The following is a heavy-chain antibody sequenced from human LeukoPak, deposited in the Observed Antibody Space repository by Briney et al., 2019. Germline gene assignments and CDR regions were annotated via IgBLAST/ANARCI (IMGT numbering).Heavy chain of an antibody. V-gene: IGHV1-18*01. CDR3: ARVVAVAGTGDFDY. CDR2: ISAYNCNT. J-gene: IGHJ4*02. Sequence: ASVKVSCKASGYTFTSYGISWVRQAPGQGLEWMGWISAYNCNTNYAQKLQGRVTMTTDTSTSTAYMELRSLRSDDTAVYYCARVVAVAGTGDFDYWGQGTLVTVSS. D-gene: IGHD6-19*01. CDR1: GYTFTSYG.